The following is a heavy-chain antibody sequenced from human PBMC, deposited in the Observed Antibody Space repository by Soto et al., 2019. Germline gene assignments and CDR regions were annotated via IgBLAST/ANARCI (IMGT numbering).Heavy chain of an antibody. Sequence: GGSLRLSCAASGFTFSSYGMHWVRQAPGKGLEWVAVISYDGSNKYYADSVKGRFTISRDNSKNTLYLQMNSLRAEDTAVYYCAKDPASIVATMLHFDYWGQGTLVTVSS. V-gene: IGHV3-30*18. CDR1: GFTFSSYG. D-gene: IGHD5-12*01. J-gene: IGHJ4*02. CDR2: ISYDGSNK. CDR3: AKDPASIVATMLHFDY.